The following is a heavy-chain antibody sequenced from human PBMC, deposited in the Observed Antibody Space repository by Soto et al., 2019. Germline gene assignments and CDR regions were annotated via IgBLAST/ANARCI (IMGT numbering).Heavy chain of an antibody. J-gene: IGHJ6*02. D-gene: IGHD3-10*01. V-gene: IGHV3-15*01. CDR2: IKSKTDGGTT. CDR1: GFTFSNAW. CDR3: TTEWLLWFGELFFSHGMDV. Sequence: EVQLVESGGGLVKPGGSLRLSCAASGFTFSNAWMSWVRQAPGKGLEWVGRIKSKTDGGTTDYAAPVKGRFTISRDDSKNTLYLQMNSLKTEDTAVYYCTTEWLLWFGELFFSHGMDVWGQGTTVTVSS.